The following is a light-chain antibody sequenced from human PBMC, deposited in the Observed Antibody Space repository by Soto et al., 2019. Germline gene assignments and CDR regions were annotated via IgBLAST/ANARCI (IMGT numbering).Light chain of an antibody. CDR2: YDR. CDR3: QVWDSSSDHVV. J-gene: IGLJ2*01. CDR1: NIGSNS. V-gene: IGLV3-21*04. Sequence: SYELTQPPSVSVAPGKTARITCGGNNIGSNSVHWYQRKPGQAPLLVIYYDRDRPSGIAERFSGSKSGNTATLTISRVEAGDEAEYPCQVWDSSSDHVVFGGGTKLTVL.